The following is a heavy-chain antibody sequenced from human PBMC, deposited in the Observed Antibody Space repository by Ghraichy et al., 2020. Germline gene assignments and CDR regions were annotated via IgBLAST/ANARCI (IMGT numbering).Heavy chain of an antibody. D-gene: IGHD5-24*01. Sequence: GGSLRLSCAASGFTFSDYYMSWIRQAPGKGLEWVSYISSSGSTIYYADSVKGRFTISRDNAKNSLYLQMNSLRAEDTAVYYCARDVIPVLEMATLNREGDYWGQGTLVTVSS. J-gene: IGHJ4*02. CDR3: ARDVIPVLEMATLNREGDY. CDR1: GFTFSDYY. CDR2: ISSSGSTI. V-gene: IGHV3-11*01.